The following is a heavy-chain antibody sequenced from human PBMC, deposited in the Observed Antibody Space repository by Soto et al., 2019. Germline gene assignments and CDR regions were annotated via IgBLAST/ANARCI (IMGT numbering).Heavy chain of an antibody. V-gene: IGHV3-33*01. J-gene: IGHJ3*01. CDR1: GFTFSSYG. D-gene: IGHD3-22*01. CDR3: ARDQLYYNDISGRPLNAFDV. Sequence: SGFTFSSYGLHWVRQAPGNGLEWLAFISYDGHNTYYADSVKGRFTISRDNAKNSLYLQMNSLRAEDTAVYYCARDQLYYNDISGRPLNAFDVWGQGTMVTVSS. CDR2: ISYDGHNT.